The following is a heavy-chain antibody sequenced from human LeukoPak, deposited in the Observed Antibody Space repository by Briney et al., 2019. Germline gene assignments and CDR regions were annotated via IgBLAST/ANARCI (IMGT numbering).Heavy chain of an antibody. CDR3: ARELVSLGTGYFDL. Sequence: TGGSLRLSCAASGFTFSSYWVTWVRQAPGKGLEWVSGITGSSTWTYYADSVRGRFTISRDNSKNTLHLQMNNLTADDTAIYYCARELVSLGTGYFDLWGRGTLVTVSS. J-gene: IGHJ2*01. D-gene: IGHD7-27*01. V-gene: IGHV3-23*01. CDR1: GFTFSSYW. CDR2: ITGSSTWT.